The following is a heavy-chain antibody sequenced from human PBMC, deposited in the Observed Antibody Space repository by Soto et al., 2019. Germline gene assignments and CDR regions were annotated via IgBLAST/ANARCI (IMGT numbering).Heavy chain of an antibody. V-gene: IGHV1-69*02. CDR1: GGTFSSYT. Sequence: QVQLVQSGAEVKKPGSSVKVSCKASGGTFSSYTISWVRQAHGQGLEWMGRIIPILGIANYAQKFQGRVTITADKSTSTAYMELSSLRSEDTAVYYCARLGIDGSGILFYGMDVWDQGTTVTVSS. D-gene: IGHD3-10*01. J-gene: IGHJ6*02. CDR2: IIPILGIA. CDR3: ARLGIDGSGILFYGMDV.